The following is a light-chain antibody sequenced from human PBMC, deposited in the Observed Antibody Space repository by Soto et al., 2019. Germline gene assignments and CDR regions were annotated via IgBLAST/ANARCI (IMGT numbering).Light chain of an antibody. CDR3: QSYDGSLSGSV. Sequence: QSVLTQPPSVSGAPGERVTISCTGSSSDIGAGYRVRWYQQVPGTAPKLLIYGNTKRPSGVPDRFSGSKSGTSASLAITGLQAEDEADYYCQSYDGSLSGSVFGGGTKLAVL. CDR1: SSDIGAGYR. V-gene: IGLV1-40*01. J-gene: IGLJ2*01. CDR2: GNT.